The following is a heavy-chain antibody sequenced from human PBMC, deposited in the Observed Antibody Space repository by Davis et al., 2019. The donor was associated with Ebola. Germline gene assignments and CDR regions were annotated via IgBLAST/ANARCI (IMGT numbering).Heavy chain of an antibody. J-gene: IGHJ4*02. V-gene: IGHV4-34*01. CDR1: GGSMSRYS. D-gene: IGHD3-22*01. CDR2: INHSGIS. CDR3: ARGSVKMDS. Sequence: PSETLSLTCTVSGGSMSRYSWTYIRQSPGMGLEWIGEINHSGISSYNPALKTRVRMSVDPSKNQFSLRLRSVTAADMAVYYCARGSVKMDSWGQGILVTVSS.